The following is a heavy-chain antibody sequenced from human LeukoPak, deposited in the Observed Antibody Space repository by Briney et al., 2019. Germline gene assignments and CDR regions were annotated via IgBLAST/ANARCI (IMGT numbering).Heavy chain of an antibody. J-gene: IGHJ4*02. V-gene: IGHV3-7*01. D-gene: IGHD3-16*01. Sequence: GGSLRLSCAASGFSFTAYAMSWFRQTPGKGLEWVANIHDDGGVTNYVDSVKGRFTISRDNARNSVYLQMNSLRVEDTSLYYCARGRGWVDHWGQGTLVTVSS. CDR3: ARGRGWVDH. CDR2: IHDDGGVT. CDR1: GFSFTAYA.